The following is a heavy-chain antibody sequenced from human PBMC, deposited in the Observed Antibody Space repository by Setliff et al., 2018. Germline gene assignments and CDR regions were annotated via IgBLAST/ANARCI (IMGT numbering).Heavy chain of an antibody. CDR2: ISAYNGNT. CDR1: GYTFTSYG. CDR3: ARDRRPIYGSSRRGPFDI. Sequence: GASVKVSCKASGYTFTSYGISWVRQAPGQGLEWMGWISAYNGNTNYAQKLQGRVTMTTDTSTSTAYMELRSLRSDDTAVYYCARDRRPIYGSSRRGPFDIWGQGTMVTVS. V-gene: IGHV1-18*01. D-gene: IGHD3-22*01. J-gene: IGHJ3*02.